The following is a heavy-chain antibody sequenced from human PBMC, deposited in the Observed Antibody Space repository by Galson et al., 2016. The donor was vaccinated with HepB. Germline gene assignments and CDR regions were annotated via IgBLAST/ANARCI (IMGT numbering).Heavy chain of an antibody. CDR3: AKDNSGRKVFTMVRELSSMDV. CDR2: ISGSGGST. CDR1: GFTFSSYP. V-gene: IGHV3-23*01. Sequence: SLRLSCAASGFTFSSYPMSWVRQAPGKGLEWVSGISGSGGSTYYADSVKGRFTISRDNSKNTLYLQMNSQRAEDTAVYYCAKDNSGRKVFTMVRELSSMDVWGQGTTVTVSS. D-gene: IGHD3-10*01. J-gene: IGHJ6*02.